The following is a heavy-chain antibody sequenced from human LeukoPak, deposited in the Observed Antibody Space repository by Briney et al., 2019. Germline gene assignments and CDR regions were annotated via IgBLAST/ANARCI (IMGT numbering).Heavy chain of an antibody. Sequence: GGSLRLSCAASGFTVSSNYMSWVRQAPGKGLEWVSVIYSGGSTYYADSVKGRFTISRDNSKNTLYLQMNSLRAEDTAVYYCARAFLGDSPYYFDSWGQGTLLTVSS. V-gene: IGHV3-53*01. CDR2: IYSGGST. CDR3: ARAFLGDSPYYFDS. CDR1: GFTVSSNY. D-gene: IGHD4-17*01. J-gene: IGHJ4*02.